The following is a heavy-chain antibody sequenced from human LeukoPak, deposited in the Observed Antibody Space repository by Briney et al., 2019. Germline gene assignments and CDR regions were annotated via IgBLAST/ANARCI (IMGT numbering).Heavy chain of an antibody. CDR2: IRYDGSNK. CDR1: GFTFSSYA. CDR3: AKDLSGYDFLGY. Sequence: GGSLRLSCAASGFTFSSYAMSWVRQAPGKGLEWVAFIRYDGSNKYYADSVKGRFTISRDNSKNTLYLQMNSLRAEDTAVYYCAKDLSGYDFLGYWGQGTLVTVSS. D-gene: IGHD5-12*01. V-gene: IGHV3-30*02. J-gene: IGHJ4*02.